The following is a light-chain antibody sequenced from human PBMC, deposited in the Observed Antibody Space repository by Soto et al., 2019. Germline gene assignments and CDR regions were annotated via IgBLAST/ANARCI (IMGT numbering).Light chain of an antibody. CDR3: QQSYTSSST. V-gene: IGKV1-39*01. CDR1: QSVAGY. CDR2: AAS. J-gene: IGKJ1*01. Sequence: DIQMTQAPSSLSASVGDRVTLTCRASQSVAGYLNWYQQKPGGAPHLLIYAASTLQSGVPSRFSGSGSGTDFKLTISSLQPEDVATYYCQQSYTSSSTFVPGTKVDIK.